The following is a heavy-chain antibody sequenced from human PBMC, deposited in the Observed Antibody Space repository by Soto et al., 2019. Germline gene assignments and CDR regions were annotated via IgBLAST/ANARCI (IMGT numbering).Heavy chain of an antibody. CDR2: ISGGSAYI. CDR1: GFIFSSYY. D-gene: IGHD6-25*01. V-gene: IGHV3-21*01. Sequence: GGSLRLSCVGPGFIFSSYYMNWVRQAPGKGLEWVSSISGGSAYIYYADSVKGRFTISRDNAKNSLYLEMNSLRVEDTAVYYCVRVWRLVGRYGMDVWGQGTTVTVSS. CDR3: VRVWRLVGRYGMDV. J-gene: IGHJ6*02.